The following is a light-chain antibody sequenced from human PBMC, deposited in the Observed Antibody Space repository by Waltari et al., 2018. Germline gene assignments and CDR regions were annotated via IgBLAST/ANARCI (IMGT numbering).Light chain of an antibody. CDR2: EGD. CDR3: CSYAGGTTFL. J-gene: IGLJ2*01. CDR1: GREMDIYNL. V-gene: IGLV2-23*03. Sequence: QSALTQPASVSGFLVQSLTMSCTGRGREMDIYNLVSGYQQSPGNAPKLIIYEGDERPSGVSDRFSGSKSGNTASLTISGLQADDEAEYHCCSYAGGTTFLFGGGTKVTVL.